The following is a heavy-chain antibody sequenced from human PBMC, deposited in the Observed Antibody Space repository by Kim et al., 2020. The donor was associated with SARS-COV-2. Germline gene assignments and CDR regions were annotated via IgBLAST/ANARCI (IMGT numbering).Heavy chain of an antibody. D-gene: IGHD3-10*01. Sequence: GGSLRLSCAASGFTFSDYYMSWIRQAPGKGLELVSYISSSGSTIYYADSVKGRFTISRDNAKNSLYLQMNSLRAEDTAVYYCVVEKMVRGVIESAYWGQGTLVTVSS. CDR2: ISSSGSTI. V-gene: IGHV3-11*01. CDR3: VVEKMVRGVIESAY. J-gene: IGHJ4*02. CDR1: GFTFSDYY.